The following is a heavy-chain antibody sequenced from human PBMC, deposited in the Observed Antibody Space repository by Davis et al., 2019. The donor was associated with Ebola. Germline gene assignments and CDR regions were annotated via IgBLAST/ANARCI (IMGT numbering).Heavy chain of an antibody. V-gene: IGHV3-74*01. D-gene: IGHD2-2*01. CDR3: ATGGSSDY. Sequence: GESLKISCAASGFTFSSYWMHWVRQAPGKGLVWVSRINSDGSSTSYADSVKGRFTISRDNAKNTLYLQMNRLRAEDTAVYYCATGGSSDYWGQGTLVTVSS. CDR1: GFTFSSYW. J-gene: IGHJ4*02. CDR2: INSDGSST.